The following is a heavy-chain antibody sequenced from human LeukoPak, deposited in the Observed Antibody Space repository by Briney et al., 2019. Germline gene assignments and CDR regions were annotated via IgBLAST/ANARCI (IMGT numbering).Heavy chain of an antibody. CDR3: ARGQLPGPYYYYYMDV. J-gene: IGHJ6*03. D-gene: IGHD2-2*01. V-gene: IGHV4-34*01. CDR2: ISHSGST. Sequence: SETLSLTCAVYGGSLSGNFWSWIRQPPGKGLEWIGEISHSGSTNYSPSLKSRLTISVGTSKNQFSLKLSSVTAADTAVYYCARGQLPGPYYYYYMDVWGKGTTVTVSS. CDR1: GGSLSGNF.